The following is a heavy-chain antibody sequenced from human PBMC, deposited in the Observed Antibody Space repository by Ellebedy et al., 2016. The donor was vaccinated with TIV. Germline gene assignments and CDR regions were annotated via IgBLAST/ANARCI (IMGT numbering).Heavy chain of an antibody. V-gene: IGHV1-69*06. CDR2: IILLFRTT. CDR3: ASDRKEAAGLLDN. CDR1: GGTFSSYS. D-gene: IGHD6-13*01. Sequence: AASVKVSCKASGGTFSSYSISWVRQAPGQGPEWMGGIILLFRTTDDAHKFQGRVTITADKSTSTAYMELSSLRSEDTAVYYCASDRKEAAGLLDNWGQGTLVTVSS. J-gene: IGHJ4*02.